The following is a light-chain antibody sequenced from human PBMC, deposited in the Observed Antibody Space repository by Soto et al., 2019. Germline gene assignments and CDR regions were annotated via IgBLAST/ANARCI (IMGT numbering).Light chain of an antibody. V-gene: IGLV1-47*01. CDR2: RNN. Sequence: QSVLTQPPSASGTPGQRVTISCSGSSSNIGSNYVYWYQQLPGTAPKLLIYRNNQRPSGVPDRFSGSKSGTSASLAISGLRSEDEADYYCAAWDDRPCAVVFGGGTTLPVL. CDR3: AAWDDRPCAVV. J-gene: IGLJ2*01. CDR1: SSNIGSNY.